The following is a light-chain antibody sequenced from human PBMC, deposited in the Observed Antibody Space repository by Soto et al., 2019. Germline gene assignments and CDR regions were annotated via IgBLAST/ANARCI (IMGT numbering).Light chain of an antibody. CDR1: QSVSSSY. V-gene: IGKV3-15*01. Sequence: EIVMTQSPATLSVSPVERATLSCMASQSVSSSYLAWYQQKPGQAPRLLIYGASTRATGIPARFSGSGSGTEFTLTISSLYSEDFAVYYCQQYNNWPPWTFGQGTKVDIK. CDR3: QQYNNWPPWT. CDR2: GAS. J-gene: IGKJ1*01.